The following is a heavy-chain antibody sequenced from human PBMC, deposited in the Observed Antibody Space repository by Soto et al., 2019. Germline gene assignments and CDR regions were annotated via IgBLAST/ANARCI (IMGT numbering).Heavy chain of an antibody. V-gene: IGHV3-11*06. CDR2: ITPSGTYT. CDR1: GFTFSDHY. J-gene: IGHJ6*02. Sequence: PGGSLRLSCAASGFTFSDHYMSWIRQAPGKGLEWVSYITPSGTYTNYGDSVKGRFTISRDNAKNSLYLQMNSLTAEDTAVYYCARGHYGLDVWGQGTTVTVSS. CDR3: ARGHYGLDV.